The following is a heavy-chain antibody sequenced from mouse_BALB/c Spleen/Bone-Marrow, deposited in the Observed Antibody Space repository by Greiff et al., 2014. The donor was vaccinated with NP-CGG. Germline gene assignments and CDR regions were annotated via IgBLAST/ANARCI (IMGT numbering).Heavy chain of an antibody. CDR1: GDSITSGY. CDR3: ARYDGYYDWYFDV. Sequence: EVKVVESGPSLVKPSQTLSLTCSVTGDSITSGYWNWIRKFPGNKLEYMGYISYSGSTYYNPSLKSRISITRDTSKNQYYLQLNSMTTEDTATYYCARYDGYYDWYFDVWGAGTTVTVSS. J-gene: IGHJ1*01. CDR2: ISYSGST. V-gene: IGHV3-8*02. D-gene: IGHD2-3*01.